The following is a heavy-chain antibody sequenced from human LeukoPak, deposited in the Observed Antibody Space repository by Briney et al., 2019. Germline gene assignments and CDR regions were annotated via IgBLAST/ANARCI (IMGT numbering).Heavy chain of an antibody. CDR3: ARATDYGDYAPPDY. CDR1: GGSISSGSYY. J-gene: IGHJ4*02. CDR2: IYTSGSI. Sequence: SETLSLTCTVSGGSISSGSYYWSWIRQPAGKGLEWIGRIYTSGSINYNPSLKSRVTISVDTSKNQFSLKLSSVTAADTAVYYCARATDYGDYAPPDYWGQGTLVTVSS. D-gene: IGHD4-17*01. V-gene: IGHV4-61*02.